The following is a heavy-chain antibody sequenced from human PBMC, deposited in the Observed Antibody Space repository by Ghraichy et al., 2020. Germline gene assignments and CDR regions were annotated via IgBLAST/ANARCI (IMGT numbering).Heavy chain of an antibody. D-gene: IGHD4-23*01. J-gene: IGHJ6*02. CDR2: ITSSSRTI. CDR1: GFTLSSYS. Sequence: GGSLRLSCVGSGFTLSSYSMNWVRQSPGKGLEWIAYITSSSRTISYADSVKGRFTISRDNAQNSLYLQMSSLRDEDTAVYYCARGSKVVRFYYYDGMDVWCQGTTVTVSS. CDR3: ARGSKVVRFYYYDGMDV. V-gene: IGHV3-48*02.